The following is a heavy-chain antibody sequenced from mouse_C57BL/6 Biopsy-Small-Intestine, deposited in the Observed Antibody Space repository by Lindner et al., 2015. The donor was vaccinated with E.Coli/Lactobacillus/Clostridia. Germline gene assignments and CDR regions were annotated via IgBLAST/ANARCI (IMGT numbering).Heavy chain of an antibody. D-gene: IGHD3-2*02. CDR2: INPNNGGT. CDR1: GYTFTDYN. Sequence: EVQLQESGPELVKPGASVKMSCKASGYTFTDYNMHWVKQSHGKSLEWIGYINPNNGGTSYNQKFKGKATLTVNKSSSTAYMELRSLTSEDSAAYYCARFGQLRLPWFAYWGQGTLVTVSA. V-gene: IGHV1-22*01. J-gene: IGHJ3*01. CDR3: ARFGQLRLPWFAY.